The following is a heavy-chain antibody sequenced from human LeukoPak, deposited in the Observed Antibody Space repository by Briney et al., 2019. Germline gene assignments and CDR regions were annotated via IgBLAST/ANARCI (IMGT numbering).Heavy chain of an antibody. J-gene: IGHJ6*03. CDR3: AKDSAYCTGGSCYYNYYYMDV. CDR2: ISYDGSNK. V-gene: IGHV3-30*18. CDR1: GFTFSNYG. Sequence: GGSLRLSCAASGFTFSNYGMHWVRQAPGKGLEWVTVISYDGSNKYHADSVKGRFTISRDNSKNTLYLQMNSLRAEDTAVYYCAKDSAYCTGGSCYYNYYYMDVWGKGTTVTVSS. D-gene: IGHD2-15*01.